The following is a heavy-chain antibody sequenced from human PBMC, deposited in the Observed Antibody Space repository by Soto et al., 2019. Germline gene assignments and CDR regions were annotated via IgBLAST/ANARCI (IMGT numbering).Heavy chain of an antibody. CDR3: AKDPRVYSSSWYVDY. J-gene: IGHJ4*02. Sequence: EVQLLESGGGLVQPGGSLRLSCVASGFTFSNYAMSWVRQAPGRGLEWVSGIGGSGHTTYYADSVKGRFTISRDNPKNTLFLQMNSLRAEDTAVYYCAKDPRVYSSSWYVDYWGQGTLVTVSS. V-gene: IGHV3-23*01. CDR1: GFTFSNYA. CDR2: IGGSGHTT. D-gene: IGHD6-13*01.